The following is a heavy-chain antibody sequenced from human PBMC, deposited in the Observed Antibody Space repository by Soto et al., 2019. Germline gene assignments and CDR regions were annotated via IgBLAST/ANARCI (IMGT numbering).Heavy chain of an antibody. V-gene: IGHV4-59*08. CDR2: IFYSGST. J-gene: IGHJ3*02. D-gene: IGHD3-10*01. CDR3: ARHGGITMVRGVLAAFDI. Sequence: QVQLQESGPGLVKASETLSLICTVSGGSVSSYYWSWIRQPPGKGLEWIGYIFYSGSTSYNPSLKIRVPISVDXXKXQXXLKLSSVTAADTAVYYCARHGGITMVRGVLAAFDIWGQWTMVSVSS. CDR1: GGSVSSYY.